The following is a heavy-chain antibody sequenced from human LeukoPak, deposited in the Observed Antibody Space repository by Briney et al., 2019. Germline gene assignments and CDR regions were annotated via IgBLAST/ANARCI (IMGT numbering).Heavy chain of an antibody. CDR3: ARTQTNFWSGYFDY. V-gene: IGHV3-23*01. J-gene: IGHJ4*02. Sequence: GGSLRLSCAASGFTFSSYAMSWVRQAPGKGLEWVSAISGSGGSTYYADSVKGRFTISRDNSKNTLYLQMNSLRAEDTAVYYCARTQTNFWSGYFDYWGQGTLVTVPS. CDR1: GFTFSSYA. CDR2: ISGSGGST. D-gene: IGHD3-3*01.